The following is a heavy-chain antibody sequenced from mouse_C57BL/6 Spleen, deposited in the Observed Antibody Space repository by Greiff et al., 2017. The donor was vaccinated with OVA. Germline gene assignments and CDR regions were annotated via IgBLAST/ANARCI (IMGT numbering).Heavy chain of an antibody. J-gene: IGHJ4*01. V-gene: IGHV1-4*01. D-gene: IGHD4-1*01. CDR1: GYTFTSYT. CDR3: ARNQLTGTDYYAMDY. Sequence: VQLQQSGAELARPGASVKMSCKASGYTFTSYTMHWVKQRPGQGLEWIGYINPRSGYTKYNQQFTDKATLTADQSSSPAYMQLSSLTSEDSAVYDCARNQLTGTDYYAMDYWGQGTSVTVSS. CDR2: INPRSGYT.